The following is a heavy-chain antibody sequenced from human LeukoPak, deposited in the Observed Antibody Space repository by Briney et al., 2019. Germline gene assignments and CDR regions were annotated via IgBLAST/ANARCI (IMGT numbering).Heavy chain of an antibody. CDR1: GGSCDDYY. D-gene: IGHD5-24*01. Sequence: SETLSLTCAVYGGSCDDYYCSWIRQPPGKGLEWIGEIHPSGIFYYNSSLLSRVTISIDTSKSQFSLRLTSVTAADTGFYYCARGRDRSKAGDHWGQGSLVTVSS. CDR2: IHPSGIF. CDR3: ARGRDRSKAGDH. J-gene: IGHJ4*02. V-gene: IGHV4-34*01.